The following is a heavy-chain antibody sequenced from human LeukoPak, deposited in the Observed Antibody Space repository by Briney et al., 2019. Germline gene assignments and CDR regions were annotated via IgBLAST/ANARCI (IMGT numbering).Heavy chain of an antibody. J-gene: IGHJ4*02. CDR1: GFTFSSYN. Sequence: GGSLRLSCAASGFTFSSYNMNWVRQAPGKGLEWVSSIGRSHNHIYYADSVKGRFTISRDDAKNSLYLQMNSLRVEDTAVYFCARDPDTVRVDYFDYWGQGTLVTATS. V-gene: IGHV3-21*06. D-gene: IGHD5-18*01. CDR3: ARDPDTVRVDYFDY. CDR2: IGRSHNHI.